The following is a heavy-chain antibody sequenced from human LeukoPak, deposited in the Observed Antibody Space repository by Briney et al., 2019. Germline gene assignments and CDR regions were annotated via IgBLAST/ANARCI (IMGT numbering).Heavy chain of an antibody. Sequence: GGSLRLSCAASGFTFSSYSMNWVRQAPGKGLEWVSSISSSSSYIYYADSVKGRFTISRDNAKNSLYLQMNSLRAEDTAVYYCARDVYGSGWPSFFDYWGQGTLVTVSS. CDR3: ARDVYGSGWPSFFDY. CDR2: ISSSSSYI. J-gene: IGHJ4*02. D-gene: IGHD6-19*01. CDR1: GFTFSSYS. V-gene: IGHV3-21*01.